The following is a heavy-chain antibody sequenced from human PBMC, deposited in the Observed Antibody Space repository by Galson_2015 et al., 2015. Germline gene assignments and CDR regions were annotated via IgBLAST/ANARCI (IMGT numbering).Heavy chain of an antibody. J-gene: IGHJ6*01. Sequence: SVKVSCKASGYTFTSYGISWVRQAPGQGLEWMGWISAYHGNTHYAQKLQGRVTMTTDTSTSTAYMELRSLRSDDTAVYYCARDPLRGRSTICYCSTDVWGQWTTAAVAP. CDR1: GYTFTSYG. CDR2: ISAYHGNT. CDR3: ARDPLRGRSTICYCSTDV. D-gene: IGHD2-2*01. V-gene: IGHV1-18*04.